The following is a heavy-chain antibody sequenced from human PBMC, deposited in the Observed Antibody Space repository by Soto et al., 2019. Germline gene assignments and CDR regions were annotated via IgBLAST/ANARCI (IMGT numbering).Heavy chain of an antibody. CDR2: IIPILGIT. Sequence: QVQLVQSGAEVKTPGSSVNVSCKASGGTFSSYTISWVRQAPGQGLGWVGRIIPILGITNYAQEFQGRVTITANQPTNTADMELNSLRSEDTAVYYCSRSSYSSSSKAFDIWGQGSMGTVSS. CDR1: GGTFSSYT. J-gene: IGHJ3*02. V-gene: IGHV1-69*02. CDR3: SRSSYSSSSKAFDI. D-gene: IGHD6-6*01.